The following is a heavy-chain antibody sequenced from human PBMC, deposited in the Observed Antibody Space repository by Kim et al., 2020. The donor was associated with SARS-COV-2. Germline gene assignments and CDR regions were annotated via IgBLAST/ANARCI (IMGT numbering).Heavy chain of an antibody. CDR1: GYTFTNYP. Sequence: ASVKVSCKASGYTFTNYPIHWVCQAPGQSLEWMGWINAGNGNTKYSQKLQCRVIITRDTSPTTAYMELSSLSSEHTAVYYCARVGLYYGSGCFYKDRRDA. V-gene: IGHV1-3*01. J-gene: IGHJ3*01. CDR2: INAGNGNT. D-gene: IGHD3-10*01. CDR3: ARVGLYYGSGCFYKDRRDA.